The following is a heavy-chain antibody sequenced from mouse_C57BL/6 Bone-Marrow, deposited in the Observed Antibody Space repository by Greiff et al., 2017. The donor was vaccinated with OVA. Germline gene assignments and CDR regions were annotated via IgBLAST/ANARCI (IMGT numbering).Heavy chain of an antibody. Sequence: EVKLVESGGGLVQPGGSLSLSCAASGFTFTDYYMSWVRQPPGKALEWLGFIRNKANGYTTEYSASVKGRFTISRDNSQSILYLQMNALRAEDSATYYCARYKKLDYFDYWGQGTTLTVSS. J-gene: IGHJ2*01. CDR2: IRNKANGYTT. V-gene: IGHV7-3*01. CDR1: GFTFTDYY. CDR3: ARYKKLDYFDY. D-gene: IGHD4-1*01.